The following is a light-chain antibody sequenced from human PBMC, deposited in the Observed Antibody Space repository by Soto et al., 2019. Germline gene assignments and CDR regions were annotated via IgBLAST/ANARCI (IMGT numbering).Light chain of an antibody. CDR1: QSVSSN. CDR3: QQRSSWPLT. V-gene: IGKV3-11*01. CDR2: DAS. J-gene: IGKJ4*01. Sequence: ALTQSPGTRSSSKGERATLSCRASQSVSSNYLAWYQQKPGQAPRLLIYDASKRVTGIPARFSGSGSGTDLTLTISSLEPEDFAVYYCQQRSSWPLTFGGGTKVDIK.